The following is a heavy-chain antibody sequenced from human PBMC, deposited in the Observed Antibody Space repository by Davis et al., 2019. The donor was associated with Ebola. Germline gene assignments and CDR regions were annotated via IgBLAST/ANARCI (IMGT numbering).Heavy chain of an antibody. Sequence: GESLKISCAASGFSFSNYWMSWVRQASGKGLEWVGRIRTKANSYATAYAASVKGRFTISRDDSKNTAYLQMNSLKTEDTAVYYCTSSSPDSWGQGTVVTVSS. CDR1: GFSFSNYW. V-gene: IGHV3-73*01. CDR3: TSSSPDS. J-gene: IGHJ4*02. D-gene: IGHD6-6*01. CDR2: IRTKANSYAT.